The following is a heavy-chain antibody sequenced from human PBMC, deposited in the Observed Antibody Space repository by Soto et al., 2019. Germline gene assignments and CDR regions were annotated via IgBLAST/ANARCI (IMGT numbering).Heavy chain of an antibody. CDR1: GFTFSSYS. J-gene: IGHJ6*03. CDR3: AREGKSNYEPYYYMDV. Sequence: EVQLVESGGGLVKPGGSLRLSCAASGFTFSSYSMNWVRQAPGKGLEWVSSISSSSSYIYYADSVKGRFTISRDNAKNSLYLQMNSLRAEDTAVYYCAREGKSNYEPYYYMDVWGKGTTVTVSS. D-gene: IGHD4-4*01. V-gene: IGHV3-21*01. CDR2: ISSSSSYI.